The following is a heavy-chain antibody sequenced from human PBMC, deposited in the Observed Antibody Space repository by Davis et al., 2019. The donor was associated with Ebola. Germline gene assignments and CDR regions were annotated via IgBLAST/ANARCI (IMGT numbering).Heavy chain of an antibody. CDR3: ARDQATAADY. CDR1: GYTFTGHY. V-gene: IGHV1-46*01. Sequence: ASVKVSCKASGYTFTGHYMHWVRQAPGQGLEWMGIINPSGGSTSYAQKFQGRVTMTRDTSTSTVYMELSSLRSEDTAVYYCARDQATAADYWGQGTLVTVSS. D-gene: IGHD6-25*01. J-gene: IGHJ4*02. CDR2: INPSGGST.